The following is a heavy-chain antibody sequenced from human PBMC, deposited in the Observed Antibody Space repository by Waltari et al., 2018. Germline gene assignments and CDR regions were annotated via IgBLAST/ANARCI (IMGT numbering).Heavy chain of an antibody. CDR2: IIPIFGTA. CDR3: ARAGTMVQGVIMSYYYYGMDV. D-gene: IGHD3-10*01. J-gene: IGHJ6*02. CDR1: GGTFSSYA. V-gene: IGHV1-69*08. Sequence: QVQLVQSGAEVKKPGSSVKVSCKASGGTFSSYAISWVRPARGQGLEWMGRIIPIFGTANYAQKFQGRVTITADKSTSTAYMELSSLRSEDTAVYYCARAGTMVQGVIMSYYYYGMDVWGQGTTVTVSS.